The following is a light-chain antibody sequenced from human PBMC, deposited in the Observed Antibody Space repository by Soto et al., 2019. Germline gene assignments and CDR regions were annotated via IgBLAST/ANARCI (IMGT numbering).Light chain of an antibody. CDR3: QKYNSAPPGCT. CDR1: QGISNY. V-gene: IGKV1-27*01. J-gene: IGKJ1*01. CDR2: AAS. Sequence: DIQMTQSPSSLSASVGDRVTITCRASQGISNYLAWYQQKPGKVPKLLIYAASTLQSGVPSRFSGSGSGTDFTLTISSLQPEDVATYYCQKYNSAPPGCTFGQGTKVEIK.